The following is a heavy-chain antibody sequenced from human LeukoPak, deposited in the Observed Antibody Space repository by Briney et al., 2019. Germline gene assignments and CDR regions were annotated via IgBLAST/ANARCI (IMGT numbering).Heavy chain of an antibody. Sequence: SETLSLTCTVSGYSISSGYYWGWIRQPPGKGLEWIGSIYHSGSTYYNPSLKSRVTISVDTFKNQFSLKLSSVTAADTAVYYCARVGITFGGVIVHACDYWGQGTLVTVSS. CDR3: ARVGITFGGVIVHACDY. J-gene: IGHJ4*02. CDR2: IYHSGST. CDR1: GYSISSGYY. D-gene: IGHD3-16*02. V-gene: IGHV4-38-2*02.